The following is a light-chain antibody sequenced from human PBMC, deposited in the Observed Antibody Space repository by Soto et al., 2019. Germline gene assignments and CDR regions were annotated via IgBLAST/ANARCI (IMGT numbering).Light chain of an antibody. CDR1: RRDVGGYNY. Sequence: QSVLTQPASVSGSPGQSITISCTGTRRDVGGYNYVSWYQQYPGKSPKLLIYEVTHRPSGVSNRFSGSKSGNTASLTISGLQAGDEADYYCSSYTISNTLPFVFGTGTKLTVL. J-gene: IGLJ1*01. V-gene: IGLV2-14*01. CDR3: SSYTISNTLPFV. CDR2: EVT.